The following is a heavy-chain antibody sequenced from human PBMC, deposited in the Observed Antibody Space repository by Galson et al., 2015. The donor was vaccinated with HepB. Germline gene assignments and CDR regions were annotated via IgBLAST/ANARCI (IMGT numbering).Heavy chain of an antibody. V-gene: IGHV3-21*01. Sequence: SLRLSCAASGFTFSSYSMNWVRQAPGKGLEWVSSISSSSSYIYYADSVKGRFTISRDNAKNSLYLQMNSLRAEDTAVYYCARAGLGGGATFWGQGTLVTVSS. J-gene: IGHJ4*02. D-gene: IGHD1-26*01. CDR3: ARAGLGGGATF. CDR2: ISSSSSYI. CDR1: GFTFSSYS.